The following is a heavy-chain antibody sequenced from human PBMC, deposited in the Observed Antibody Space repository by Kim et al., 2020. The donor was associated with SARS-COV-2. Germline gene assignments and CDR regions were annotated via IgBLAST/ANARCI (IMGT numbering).Heavy chain of an antibody. CDR2: IWYDGSNK. D-gene: IGHD2-15*01. CDR1: GFTFSSYG. CDR3: AISGGGSDIGE. J-gene: IGHJ4*02. Sequence: GGSLRLSCAASGFTFSSYGMHWVRQAPGKGLEWVAVIWYDGSNKYSAYSVKGRFTISRDNSKNTQYLQMNSLRAEDTAVYYCAISGGGSDIGEWGQGTLVTVSS. V-gene: IGHV3-33*01.